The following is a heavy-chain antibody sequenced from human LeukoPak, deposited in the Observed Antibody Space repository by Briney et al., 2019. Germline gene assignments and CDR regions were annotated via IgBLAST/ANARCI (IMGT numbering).Heavy chain of an antibody. Sequence: GGSLRLSCAASGFTFDDYTMHWIRQAPGKGLEWVSLINWDGSSTYYADSVRDRFTISRDNSKSSLYLQMNSLKTEDTALYYCARPRYCSSISCYSGVSSYNMDVWGQGTTVTVS. J-gene: IGHJ6*02. CDR1: GFTFDDYT. CDR3: ARPRYCSSISCYSGVSSYNMDV. V-gene: IGHV3-43*01. CDR2: INWDGSST. D-gene: IGHD2-2*01.